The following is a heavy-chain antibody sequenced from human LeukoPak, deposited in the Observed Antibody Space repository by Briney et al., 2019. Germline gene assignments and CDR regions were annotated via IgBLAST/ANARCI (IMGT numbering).Heavy chain of an antibody. V-gene: IGHV3-21*04. CDR3: ARDNRYNWYGYYYMEV. D-gene: IGHD1-1*01. Sequence: GGSLRLSCAASGFTFSSYSMNWVRQAPGKGLEWVSSISSSSSYIYYADSVKGRFTISRDNSKNTLYLQMNSLRAEDTAVYYCARDNRYNWYGYYYMEVWGKRTTVTVSS. CDR1: GFTFSSYS. CDR2: ISSSSSYI. J-gene: IGHJ6*03.